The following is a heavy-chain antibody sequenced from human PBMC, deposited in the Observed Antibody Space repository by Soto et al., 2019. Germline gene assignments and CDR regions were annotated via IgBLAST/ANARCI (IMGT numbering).Heavy chain of an antibody. CDR3: AREVVTAHDAFDI. D-gene: IGHD2-21*02. CDR2: IYPGDSDT. V-gene: IGHV5-51*01. J-gene: IGHJ3*02. Sequence: GESLKISCKGSGYSFTSYWIGWVRQMPGKGLEWMGIIYPGDSDTRYSPSFQGQVTISADKSISTAYLQWSSLKASDTAVYYCAREVVTAHDAFDIWGQGTMVTVSS. CDR1: GYSFTSYW.